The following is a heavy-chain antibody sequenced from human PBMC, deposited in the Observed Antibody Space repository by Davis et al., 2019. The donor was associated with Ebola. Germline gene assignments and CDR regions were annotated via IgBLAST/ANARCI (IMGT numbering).Heavy chain of an antibody. Sequence: SETLSLTCTVSGGSISSYYWSWIRQPPGKGLEWIGYIYYSGSTNYNPSLKSRVTISVDPSKNQFSLKLSSVTAADTAVYYCARVSTTVTTAWFDPWGQGTLVTVSS. CDR1: GGSISSYY. CDR3: ARVSTTVTTAWFDP. D-gene: IGHD4-17*01. V-gene: IGHV4-59*01. J-gene: IGHJ5*02. CDR2: IYYSGST.